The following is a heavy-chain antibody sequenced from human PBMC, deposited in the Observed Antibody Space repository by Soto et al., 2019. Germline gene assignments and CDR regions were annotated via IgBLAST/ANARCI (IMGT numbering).Heavy chain of an antibody. CDR2: ISYDGSNK. V-gene: IGHV3-30-3*01. CDR1: GFTFSSYA. J-gene: IGHJ6*02. CDR3: ARDLEAGSGSFLGYYYYYGMDV. Sequence: QVQLVESGGGVVQPGRSLRLSCAASGFTFSSYAMHWVRQAPGEGLEWVAVISYDGSNKYYADSVKGRFTISRDNSKNTLYLQMNSLRAEDTAVYYCARDLEAGSGSFLGYYYYYGMDVWGQGTTVTVSS. D-gene: IGHD3-10*01.